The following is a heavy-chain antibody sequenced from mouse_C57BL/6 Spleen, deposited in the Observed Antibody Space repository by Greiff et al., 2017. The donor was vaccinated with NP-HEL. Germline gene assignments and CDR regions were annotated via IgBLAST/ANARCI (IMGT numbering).Heavy chain of an antibody. D-gene: IGHD1-1*01. CDR1: GYTFTSYT. J-gene: IGHJ2*01. CDR2: INPSSGYT. Sequence: QVQLVESGAELARPGASVKMSCKASGYTFTSYTMHWVKQRPGQGLEWIGYINPSSGYTKYNQKFKDKATLTADKSSSTAYMQLSSLTSEDSAVYYCARSDYYGSSPFYWGQGTTLTVSS. CDR3: ARSDYYGSSPFY. V-gene: IGHV1-4*01.